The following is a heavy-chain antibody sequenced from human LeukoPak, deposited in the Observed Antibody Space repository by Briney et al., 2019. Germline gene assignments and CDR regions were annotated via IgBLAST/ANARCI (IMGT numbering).Heavy chain of an antibody. V-gene: IGHV3-21*01. J-gene: IGHJ4*02. CDR3: AKGYSSGWYYFDY. CDR1: GFTVSSYS. CDR2: ISSRSNYI. D-gene: IGHD6-19*01. Sequence: GGSLRLSCAASGFTVSSYSMKWIRQAPGKGLEWVSSISSRSNYIYYADSVKGRFTISRDNAKNSLYLQMNSLRAEDTAIYYCAKGYSSGWYYFDYWGQGTLVTVSS.